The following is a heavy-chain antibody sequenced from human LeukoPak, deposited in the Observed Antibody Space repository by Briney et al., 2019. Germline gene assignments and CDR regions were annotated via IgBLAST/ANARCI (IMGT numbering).Heavy chain of an antibody. CDR1: GFTFSYNA. CDR2: IWYDGSEK. J-gene: IGHJ4*02. CDR3: ARDYGTTTTTKRWGCFDY. Sequence: GRPLRLSCAASGFTFSYNAMHWVRQAPGEGLEWVAVIWYDGSEKYYADSVKGRFTISRDNSKNTLFLQMNSLRAEDTAVYYCARDYGTTTTTKRWGCFDYWGQGALLTVSS. D-gene: IGHD4-11*01. V-gene: IGHV3-33*01.